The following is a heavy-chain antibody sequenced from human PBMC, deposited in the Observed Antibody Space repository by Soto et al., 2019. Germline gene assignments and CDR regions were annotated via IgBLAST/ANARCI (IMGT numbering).Heavy chain of an antibody. V-gene: IGHV4-30-2*01. CDR2: IYHSGST. CDR3: AAGGGLPRYY. D-gene: IGHD1-26*01. J-gene: IGHJ4*02. CDR1: GGSISSGGYS. Sequence: QLQLQESGSGLVKPSQTLSLTCAVSGGSISSGGYSWSWIRQPPGKGLEWIGYIYHSGSTYYNPYRKRPVTISVARSKNQSSLKLSSVTAADTAVYYCAAGGGLPRYYWGQGTLVTVSS.